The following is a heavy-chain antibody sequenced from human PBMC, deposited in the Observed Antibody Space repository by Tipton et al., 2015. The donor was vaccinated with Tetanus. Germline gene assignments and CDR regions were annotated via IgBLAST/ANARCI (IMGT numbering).Heavy chain of an antibody. V-gene: IGHV3-33*01. CDR3: AREADCSGGSCFSGDFDN. J-gene: IGHJ4*02. CDR1: GFIFSSYG. D-gene: IGHD2-15*01. Sequence: SGFIFSSYGIHWVRQAPGKGLEWVAVSWYDGTDKYYADSGKGRFTISRDNSKNTLYLQMNGLRAEDTAVYYCAREADCSGGSCFSGDFDNWGQGTQVTVSS. CDR2: SWYDGTDK.